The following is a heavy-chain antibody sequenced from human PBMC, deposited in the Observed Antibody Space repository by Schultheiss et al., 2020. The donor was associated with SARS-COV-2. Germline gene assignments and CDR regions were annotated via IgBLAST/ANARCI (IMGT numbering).Heavy chain of an antibody. Sequence: SETLSLTCAVSGGSISSGGYSWSWIRQPPGKGLEWIGYIYHSGSTYYNPSLKSRVTISVDRSKNQFSLKLSSVTAADTAVYYCAKDQDERALYYFYGLDVWGQGTTVTVSS. J-gene: IGHJ6*02. CDR2: IYHSGST. D-gene: IGHD2-15*01. CDR1: GGSISSGGYS. CDR3: AKDQDERALYYFYGLDV. V-gene: IGHV4-30-2*01.